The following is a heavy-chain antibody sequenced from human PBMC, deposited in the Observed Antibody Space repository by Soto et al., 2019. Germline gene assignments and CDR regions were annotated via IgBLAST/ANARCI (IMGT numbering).Heavy chain of an antibody. CDR2: IIPILGIA. D-gene: IGHD5-12*01. CDR1: GYTFTGYY. J-gene: IGHJ5*02. CDR3: ATARRDIGFDP. Sequence: ASVKVSCKASGYTFTGYYMHWVRQAPGQGLEWMGRIIPILGIANYAQKFQGRVTITADKSTSTAYMELSSLRSEDTAVYYCATARRDIGFDPWGQGTLVTVSS. V-gene: IGHV1-69*02.